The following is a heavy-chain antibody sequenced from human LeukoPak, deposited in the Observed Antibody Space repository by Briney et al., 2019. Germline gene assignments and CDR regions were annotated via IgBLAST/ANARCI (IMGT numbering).Heavy chain of an antibody. CDR1: GFTFRSYA. CDR3: AKAMTGYELDC. V-gene: IGHV3-23*01. Sequence: GGSLRLSCAASGFTFRSYAMSWVRQAPGKGLEWVSTISGSGATTYSAGSVKGRFTISRDNSKNTLYLQMNTLRAEDTAMYYCAKAMTGYELDCWGQGTLVTVSS. J-gene: IGHJ4*02. CDR2: ISGSGATT. D-gene: IGHD3-9*01.